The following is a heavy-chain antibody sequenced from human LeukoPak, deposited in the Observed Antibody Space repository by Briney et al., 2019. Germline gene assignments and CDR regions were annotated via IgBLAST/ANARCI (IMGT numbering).Heavy chain of an antibody. J-gene: IGHJ4*02. CDR1: GGSISSYY. Sequence: SETLSLTCTASGGSISSYYWSWIRQPPGKGLEWSGYIYSSRSTSYNPSLKSRLTISVDTSKNQCSLKLSSVTAADTAVYYCARRESSGYFDYWGQGTLVTVSS. CDR3: ARRESSGYFDY. CDR2: IYSSRST. V-gene: IGHV4-59*08. D-gene: IGHD6-19*01.